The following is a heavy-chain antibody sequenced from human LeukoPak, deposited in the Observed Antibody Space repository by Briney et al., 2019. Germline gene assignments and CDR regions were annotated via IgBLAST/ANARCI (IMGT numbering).Heavy chain of an antibody. CDR1: GFIFSNYW. V-gene: IGHV3-23*01. J-gene: IGHJ4*02. Sequence: PGGSLRLSCSASGFIFSNYWMSWVRQAPEKGLEWVATISGSGGGTYYADSVKGRFTISRDDSKNTLYLQMNSLRAEDTAVYYCAKDLGRYRNNYFDYWGQGTLVTVSS. CDR3: AKDLGRYRNNYFDY. CDR2: ISGSGGGT. D-gene: IGHD1-26*01.